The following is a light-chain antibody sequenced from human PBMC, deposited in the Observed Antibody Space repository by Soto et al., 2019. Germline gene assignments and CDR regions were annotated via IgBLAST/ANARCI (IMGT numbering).Light chain of an antibody. CDR1: RSVSSSY. Sequence: EVLMAQSPATLSVSPGERATLSCRASRSVSSSYLAWYQQKPGQAPRLLIYGASSRATGIPDRFSGSGSGTDFTLTISRLEPEDFAVYYCQQYGSSPRTFGQGTKVDIK. CDR2: GAS. J-gene: IGKJ1*01. CDR3: QQYGSSPRT. V-gene: IGKV3-20*01.